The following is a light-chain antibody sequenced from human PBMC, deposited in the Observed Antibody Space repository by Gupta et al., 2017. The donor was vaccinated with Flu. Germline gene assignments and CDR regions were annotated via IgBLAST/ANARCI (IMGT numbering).Light chain of an antibody. Sequence: QSVLTQPPSASGTPGQSVNIPCSGSSSNTGSNTVNWYQQLPGTAPQLRIYCTNQRPSGVTDRFLCYSSGTYASPVTSGLPSEDEAYDYCAARDDSINVCVFGGGTKLTVL. CDR3: AARDDSINVCV. V-gene: IGLV1-44*01. CDR1: SSNTGSNT. J-gene: IGLJ2*01. CDR2: CTN.